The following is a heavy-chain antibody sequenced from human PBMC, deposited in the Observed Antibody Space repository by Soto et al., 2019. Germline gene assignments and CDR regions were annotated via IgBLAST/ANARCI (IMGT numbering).Heavy chain of an antibody. J-gene: IGHJ4*02. V-gene: IGHV3-7*01. D-gene: IGHD6-19*01. CDR2: IKQDGSEI. CDR1: GFTFSNYW. Sequence: PGGSLRLSCAASGFTFSNYWMSWVRQAPGKGLEWVANIKQDGSEIYYVDSVKGRFTISRDNAKNSLYLQTNSLRAEDTAVYYCARAGHFYSSGWYPCDCWGQGTLVTVSS. CDR3: ARAGHFYSSGWYPCDC.